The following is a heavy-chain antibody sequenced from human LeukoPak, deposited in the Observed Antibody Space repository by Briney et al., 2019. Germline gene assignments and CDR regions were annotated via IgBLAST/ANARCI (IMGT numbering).Heavy chain of an antibody. CDR3: ARSSWELLIFDY. D-gene: IGHD1-26*01. V-gene: IGHV3-21*01. CDR2: ISSSSSYI. CDR1: GFTFSSYS. Sequence: GGSLRLSCAASGFTFSSYSMNWVRQAPGKGLEWVSSISSSSSYIYYADSVKGRFTISRDNAKNSLYLQMNSLRAEDTAVYYCARSSWELLIFDYWGQGTLVTVSS. J-gene: IGHJ4*02.